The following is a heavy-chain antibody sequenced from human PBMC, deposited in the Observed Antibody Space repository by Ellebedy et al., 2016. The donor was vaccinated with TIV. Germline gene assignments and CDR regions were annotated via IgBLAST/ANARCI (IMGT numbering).Heavy chain of an antibody. V-gene: IGHV3-23*01. CDR2: ISGSGIYI. CDR1: GFPFINHA. CDR3: AKGTEKWVWYFKE. J-gene: IGHJ1*01. D-gene: IGHD2-21*01. Sequence: GESLKISCAASGFPFINHALSWVRQAPGKGLEWVSAISGSGIYIEYADSVKGRFTISIDNSKNTLFLHMDSLKVEDSGVYYCAKGTEKWVWYFKEWGLGKLVTVSS.